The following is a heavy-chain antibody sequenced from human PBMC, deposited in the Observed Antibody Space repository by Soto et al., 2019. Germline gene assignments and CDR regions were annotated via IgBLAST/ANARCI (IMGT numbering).Heavy chain of an antibody. CDR1: GFTFISYW. J-gene: IGHJ4*02. Sequence: LRLSCAASGFTFISYWIHWVRQVPGKGLVWVSRINSEGTGTIYADSVKGRFTISRDNAKNTLYLQMNSLRAEDTAVYYCVRDYDSSGYNSDYWGQGTPVTVSS. V-gene: IGHV3-74*01. D-gene: IGHD3-22*01. CDR2: INSEGTGT. CDR3: VRDYDSSGYNSDY.